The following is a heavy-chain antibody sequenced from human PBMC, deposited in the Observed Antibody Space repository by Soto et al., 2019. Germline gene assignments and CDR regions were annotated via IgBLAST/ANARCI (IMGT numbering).Heavy chain of an antibody. CDR3: TRIEKGSATYT. J-gene: IGHJ5*02. Sequence: QVTLKESGPVLVKPTETLTLTCTVSGFSLSNTRMGVSWIRQPPGKALEWLAHIFSNDEKSCSTSLKSRLTISKDTSKSQVVLSMTNMDPVDTATYYCTRIEKGSATYTWGQGTLVTVSS. D-gene: IGHD3-10*01. CDR1: GFSLSNTRMG. V-gene: IGHV2-26*01. CDR2: IFSNDEK.